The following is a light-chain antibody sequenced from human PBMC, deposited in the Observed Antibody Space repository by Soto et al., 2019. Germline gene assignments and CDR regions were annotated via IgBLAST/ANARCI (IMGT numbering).Light chain of an antibody. J-gene: IGKJ3*01. CDR3: QLYDNSRFT. CDR2: GAS. V-gene: IGKV3-20*01. CDR1: QSVTSSY. Sequence: EIVLTQSPGTLSLSPGERATLSCRASQSVTSSYLAWYQQKPGQAPRLLIFGASKRAIGIPDRFSGSGSGTDFTLTISRVEPEDFAVFYCQLYDNSRFTFGPGTKVDIK.